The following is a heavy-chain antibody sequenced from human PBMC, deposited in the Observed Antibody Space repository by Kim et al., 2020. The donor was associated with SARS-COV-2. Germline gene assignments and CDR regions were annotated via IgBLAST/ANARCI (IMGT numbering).Heavy chain of an antibody. J-gene: IGHJ4*02. D-gene: IGHD3-10*01. CDR1: GYTFTSYG. CDR2: ISAYNGNT. Sequence: ASVKVSCKASGYTFTSYGINWVRQAPGQGLEWMGWISAYNGNTNYAQKLQGRVTMTTDTSTTTAYMELRSLRSDDTAVYYCARGGSPGMDSIESDYWGQGTLVTVSS. V-gene: IGHV1-18*04. CDR3: ARGGSPGMDSIESDY.